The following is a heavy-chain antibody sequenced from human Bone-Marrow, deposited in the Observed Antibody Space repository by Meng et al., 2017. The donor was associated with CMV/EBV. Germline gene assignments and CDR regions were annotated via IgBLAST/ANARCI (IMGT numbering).Heavy chain of an antibody. V-gene: IGHV3-74*01. CDR1: GFTFSSYW. D-gene: IGHD2/OR15-2a*01. J-gene: IGHJ4*02. CDR2: INSDGSST. CDR3: ARTNSGSFDY. Sequence: GESLKISCVASGFTFSSYWMHWVRQAPGKGLVWVSRINSDGSSTSYADSVKGRFTISRDNAKNTLYLQMNSLRAEDTAVYYCARTNSGSFDYWGQGTLVTVSS.